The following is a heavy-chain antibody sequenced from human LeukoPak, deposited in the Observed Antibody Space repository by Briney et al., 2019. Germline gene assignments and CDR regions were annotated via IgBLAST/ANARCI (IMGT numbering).Heavy chain of an antibody. Sequence: GESLKISCKGSGYSFTSYWISWVRQMPGKGLEWVGRIDPSDSYTNYSPSFQGHVTISADKSISTAYLQWSSLKASDTAMYYCAAPSNRGNWYPPPDDYWGQGTLVTVSS. CDR3: AAPSNRGNWYPPPDDY. J-gene: IGHJ4*02. CDR1: GYSFTSYW. V-gene: IGHV5-10-1*01. D-gene: IGHD1-1*01. CDR2: IDPSDSYT.